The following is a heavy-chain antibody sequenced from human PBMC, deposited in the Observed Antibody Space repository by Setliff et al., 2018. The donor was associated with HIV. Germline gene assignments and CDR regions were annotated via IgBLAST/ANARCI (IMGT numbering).Heavy chain of an antibody. CDR3: ATASDLGYCSSTSCYVDY. J-gene: IGHJ4*02. D-gene: IGHD2-2*01. Sequence: GASVKVSCKASGYSFTDYYIHWVRQAPGQGLEWMGWINPKSDGTNYAQKFQGWITMTRDTSISTAYMELSSLRSEDTAVYYCATASDLGYCSSTSCYVDYWGQGTLVTVSS. CDR2: INPKSDGT. V-gene: IGHV1-2*04. CDR1: GYSFTDYY.